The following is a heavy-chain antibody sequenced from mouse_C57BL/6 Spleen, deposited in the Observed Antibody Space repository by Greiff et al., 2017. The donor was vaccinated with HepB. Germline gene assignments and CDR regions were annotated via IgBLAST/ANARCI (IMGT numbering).Heavy chain of an antibody. CDR1: GFTFSSYA. V-gene: IGHV5-4*03. D-gene: IGHD1-1*01. CDR3: ARPITAVVADYAMDY. Sequence: EVMLVESGGGLVKPGGSLKLSCAASGFTFSSYAMSWVRQTPEKRLEWVATISDGGSYTYYQDNVKGRFTISRDNAKNNLYLQMSHLKSEDTAVYYCARPITAVVADYAMDYWGQGTSVTVSS. J-gene: IGHJ4*01. CDR2: ISDGGSYT.